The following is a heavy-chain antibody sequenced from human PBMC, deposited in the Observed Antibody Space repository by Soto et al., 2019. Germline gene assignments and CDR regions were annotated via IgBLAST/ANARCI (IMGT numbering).Heavy chain of an antibody. CDR2: ISSSSSYI. D-gene: IGHD3-22*01. J-gene: IGHJ4*02. CDR3: ARGTYSYDSSRYYSL. V-gene: IGHV3-21*01. Sequence: EVQLVESGGGLVKPGGSLRLSCAASGFTFSSYSMNWVRQAPGKGLEWVSSISSSSSYIYYADSVKGRFAISRDNAKNSPYLQMNSLRAEDTAVYYCARGTYSYDSSRYYSLWGQGTLVTVSS. CDR1: GFTFSSYS.